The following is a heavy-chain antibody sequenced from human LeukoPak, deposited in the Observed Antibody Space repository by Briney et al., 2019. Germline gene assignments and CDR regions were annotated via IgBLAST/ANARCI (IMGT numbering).Heavy chain of an antibody. Sequence: SETLSLTCTVSGGSISNYYWSWIRQPAGKGLEWIGRIYTSGTTHYNPSLKSRVTISVDNSKNQVSLKLRSVTAADTAVYYCARVVSQWPSWFDPWGQGTLVTVSS. V-gene: IGHV4-4*07. CDR3: ARVVSQWPSWFDP. CDR2: IYTSGTT. D-gene: IGHD6-19*01. CDR1: GGSISNYY. J-gene: IGHJ5*02.